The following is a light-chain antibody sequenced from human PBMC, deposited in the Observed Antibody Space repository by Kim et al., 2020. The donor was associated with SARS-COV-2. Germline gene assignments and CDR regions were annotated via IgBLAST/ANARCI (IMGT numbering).Light chain of an antibody. V-gene: IGKV1-6*01. CDR2: AAS. CDR3: LHDYNYVWT. CDR1: QGIRNE. J-gene: IGKJ1*01. Sequence: AIQMTQSPPSLSASVGDRVNITCRASQGIRNELGWYQQKSGKGPKLLIYAASSLQSGVPSRFSGSGSGTDFTLTINSLQPEDFATYYCLHDYNYVWTFGQGTKVDIK.